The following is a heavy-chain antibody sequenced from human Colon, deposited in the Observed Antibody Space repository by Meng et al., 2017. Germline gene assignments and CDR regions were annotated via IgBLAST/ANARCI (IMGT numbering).Heavy chain of an antibody. J-gene: IGHJ4*02. CDR3: ARDKGDWVLGDY. CDR2: INIGNGNT. Sequence: QVQFGESVANVKKPGASVKVPGKASGLPFPSDSLYLLRQAPGQRPEWMGWINIGNGNTKYSQNFQGRVTFTRDTSASTAYMELNSLRSEDTAVYYCARDKGDWVLGDYWGQGTLVTVSS. V-gene: IGHV1-3*04. D-gene: IGHD2-21*01. CDR1: GLPFPSDS.